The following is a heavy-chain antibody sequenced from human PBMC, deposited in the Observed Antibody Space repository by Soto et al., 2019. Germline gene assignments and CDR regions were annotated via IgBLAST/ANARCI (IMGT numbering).Heavy chain of an antibody. J-gene: IGHJ4*02. CDR2: IWYDGSNK. CDR3: ARDLKSFFWSGYRYYFDY. CDR1: GFTFSSYG. D-gene: IGHD3-3*01. V-gene: IGHV3-33*01. Sequence: GGSLRLSCAASGFTFSSYGMHWVRQAPGKELEWVAVIWYDGSNKYYADSVKGRFTISRDNSKNTLYLQMNSLRAEDTAVYYCARDLKSFFWSGYRYYFDYWGQGTLVTVSS.